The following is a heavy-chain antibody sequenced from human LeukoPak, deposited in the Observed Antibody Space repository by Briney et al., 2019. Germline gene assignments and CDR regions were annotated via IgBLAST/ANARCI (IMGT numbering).Heavy chain of an antibody. Sequence: PGGSLRLSCAASGFSVSSNYMSWVRQAPGKGLEWVSTIYSGESAYYADSVKGRFTISRDNSKNALVLQMNSLTAADTAVYYYARDGGSGYCSSSNCYEGFDYWGQGTLVTVSS. CDR1: GFSVSSNY. V-gene: IGHV3-66*01. J-gene: IGHJ4*02. CDR3: ARDGGSGYCSSSNCYEGFDY. CDR2: IYSGESA. D-gene: IGHD2-2*01.